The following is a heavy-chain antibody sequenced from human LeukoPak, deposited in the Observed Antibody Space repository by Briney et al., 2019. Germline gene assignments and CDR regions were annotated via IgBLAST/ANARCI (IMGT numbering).Heavy chain of an antibody. V-gene: IGHV3-53*01. J-gene: IGHJ3*02. Sequence: GGSLRLSCAASGFTFSSYGMHWVRQAPGKGLEWVSVIYSGGSTYYADSVKGRFTISRDNSKNTLYLQMNSLRAEDTAVYYCARDFWADSGSPRGAFDIWGQGTMVTVSS. CDR1: GFTFSSYG. D-gene: IGHD1-26*01. CDR2: IYSGGST. CDR3: ARDFWADSGSPRGAFDI.